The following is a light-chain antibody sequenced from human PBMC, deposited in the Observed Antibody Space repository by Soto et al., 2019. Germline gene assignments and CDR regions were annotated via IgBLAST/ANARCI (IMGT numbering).Light chain of an antibody. CDR3: CSYAGSYTVM. CDR2: DVS. J-gene: IGLJ3*02. V-gene: IGLV2-11*01. CDR1: SSDVGGSKY. Sequence: QSALTQPRSVSGSPGQSVTFSCTGTSSDVGGSKYVSWYQQHPGKAPKLMIYDVSKRPSGVPDRFSGSKSGNTASLTISGLQAEDEADYYCCSYAGSYTVMFDGGTKLTVL.